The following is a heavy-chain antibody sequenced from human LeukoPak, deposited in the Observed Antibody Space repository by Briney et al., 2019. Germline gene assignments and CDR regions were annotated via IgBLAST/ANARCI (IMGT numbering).Heavy chain of an antibody. CDR1: GFTVSSNY. Sequence: PGGSLRLSCAASGFTVSSNYMSWVRQAPGKGLEWVSVIYSGGSTYYTDSVKGRFTISRDNSKNTLYLQMNSLRADDTAVYYCARSPDPVGDYWGQGTLVTVSS. D-gene: IGHD2-15*01. CDR2: IYSGGST. J-gene: IGHJ4*02. V-gene: IGHV3-66*01. CDR3: ARSPDPVGDY.